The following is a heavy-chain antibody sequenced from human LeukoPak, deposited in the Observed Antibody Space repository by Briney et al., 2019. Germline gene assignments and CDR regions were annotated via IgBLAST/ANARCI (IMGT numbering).Heavy chain of an antibody. CDR1: GDSISSYS. CDR2: IYYSGST. J-gene: IGHJ4*02. D-gene: IGHD6-19*01. Sequence: SETLSLTCTVSGDSIAVSGDSISSYSWSWIRQPPGKGLEWIGYIYYSGSTDYNPSLQSRVTISADTSKNQFSLKLSSVTAADTAVYYCARHAYTSGWNSYYFDYWGQGTLVTVSS. CDR3: ARHAYTSGWNSYYFDY. V-gene: IGHV4-59*08.